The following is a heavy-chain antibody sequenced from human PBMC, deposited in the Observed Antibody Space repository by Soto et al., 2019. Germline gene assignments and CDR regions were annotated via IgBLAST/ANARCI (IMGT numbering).Heavy chain of an antibody. D-gene: IGHD3-9*01. CDR3: ARHSPDFDWLSQFDF. V-gene: IGHV4-59*08. CDR1: GGSISNYY. J-gene: IGHJ4*02. Sequence: SETLSLTCTVSGGSISNYYWSWIRQPPGKGLEWIGYIFYFGSTNYNPSLKSRVTISVDTSKNQFSLKLSSVTAADTAVYYCARHSPDFDWLSQFDFWGQGTLVTVSS. CDR2: IFYFGST.